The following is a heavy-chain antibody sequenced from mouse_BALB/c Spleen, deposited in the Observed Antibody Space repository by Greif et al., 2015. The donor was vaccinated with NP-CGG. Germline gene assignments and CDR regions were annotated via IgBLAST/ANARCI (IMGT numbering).Heavy chain of an antibody. CDR1: GFSLTSYG. CDR3: ARGATAMYYFDY. D-gene: IGHD1-2*01. J-gene: IGHJ2*01. CDR2: IWSGGST. Sequence: QVQLKESGPGLVQPSQSLSITCTVSGFSLTSYGVHWVRQSPGKGLEWLGVIWSGGSTDYNAAFISRLSISKDNSKSQVFFKMNSLRANDTAIYYCARGATAMYYFDYWGQGTTLTVSS. V-gene: IGHV2-2*02.